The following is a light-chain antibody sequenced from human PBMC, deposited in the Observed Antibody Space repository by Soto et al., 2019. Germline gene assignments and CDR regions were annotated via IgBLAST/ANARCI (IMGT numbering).Light chain of an antibody. CDR3: LESSSALT. Sequence: DIRVNQSPSSLSASVGDRVTITCRASHSISRYLSWYQQKPGKAPKLLIYLASSLQSGVPSRFSGSGSGTDFTLTISSLQPEDLATYYSLESSSALTFGQGTRLEI. J-gene: IGKJ5*01. CDR2: LAS. CDR1: HSISRY. V-gene: IGKV1-39*01.